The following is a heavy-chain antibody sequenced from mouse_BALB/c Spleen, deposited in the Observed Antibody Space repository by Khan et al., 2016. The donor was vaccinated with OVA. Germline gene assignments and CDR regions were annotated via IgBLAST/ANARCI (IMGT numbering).Heavy chain of an antibody. CDR2: ISSGDSYT. CDR1: GFTFSGYA. CDR3: ARPPITTVVATSYWFFDV. V-gene: IGHV5-9-3*01. D-gene: IGHD1-1*01. Sequence: EVELVESGGDLVKPGGSLKLSCAASGFTFSGYALSWVRQTPEKRLEWVATISSGDSYTYYPDSVKGRFTISRDNVKNTLYLQMSSLRSEDTAMYYCARPPITTVVATSYWFFDVWGAGTRVTVSS. J-gene: IGHJ1*01.